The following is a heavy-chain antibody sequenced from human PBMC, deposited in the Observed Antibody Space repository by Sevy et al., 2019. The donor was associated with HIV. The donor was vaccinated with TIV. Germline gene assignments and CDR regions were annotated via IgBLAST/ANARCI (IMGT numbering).Heavy chain of an antibody. V-gene: IGHV3-74*01. CDR2: INSDGTTT. D-gene: IGHD3-10*01. CDR1: GSTFASYS. J-gene: IGHJ4*02. CDR3: ARGGIGYFGAFDN. Sequence: GGSLRLSCAASGSTFASYSMHWVRQSPGKGLVWVSRINSDGTTTKYADSVRGRITMSRDNAKSTLFLQINSLRPEDTAGYYGARGGIGYFGAFDNWGQGTLVTVSS.